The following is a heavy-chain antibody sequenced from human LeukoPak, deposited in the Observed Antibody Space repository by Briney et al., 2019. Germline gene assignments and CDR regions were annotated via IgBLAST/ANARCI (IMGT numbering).Heavy chain of an antibody. D-gene: IGHD3/OR15-3a*01. V-gene: IGHV4-34*01. J-gene: IGHJ4*02. CDR1: GGSFSGYY. Sequence: SETLSLTCAVYGGSFSGYYWTWIRQPPGKGLEWIGEINHSGSTNYNPSLKSRVTISVDTSKNQFSLRLTSVTAADTAVYYCARQTGSGLFILPGGQGTLVTVSS. CDR3: ARQTGSGLFILP. CDR2: INHSGST.